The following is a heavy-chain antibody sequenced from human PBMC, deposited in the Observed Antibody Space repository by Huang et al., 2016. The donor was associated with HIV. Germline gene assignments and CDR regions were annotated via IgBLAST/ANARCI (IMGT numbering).Heavy chain of an antibody. CDR3: ARAGTTVVIFDS. CDR1: GLTFSRYC. D-gene: IGHD4-17*01. CDR2: INPDGREK. Sequence: EVQLVESGGGLVHPGGSLRLSCAASGLTFSRYCMSWVRQVQGKGLGWVANINPDGREKLDVDSVTGRFTISRDNAKNSLYLQMNSLRAEDTAIYYCARAGTTVVIFDSWGQGTLVTVSS. V-gene: IGHV3-7*01. J-gene: IGHJ4*02.